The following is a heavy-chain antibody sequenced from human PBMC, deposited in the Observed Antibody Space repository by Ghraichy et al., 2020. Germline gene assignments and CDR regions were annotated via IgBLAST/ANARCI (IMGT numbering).Heavy chain of an antibody. J-gene: IGHJ6*02. CDR1: GFTFSTYA. CDR2: ISYDGSNK. Sequence: GGSLRLSCAASGFTFSTYAMHWVRQAPGKGLEWVAVISYDGSNKYYADSVKGRFTISRDNSKNTLYLQMNSLRAEDTAVYYCARDIKSSYWSYYYYAMDVWGHGTPVTVSS. V-gene: IGHV3-30-3*01. CDR3: ARDIKSSYWSYYYYAMDV. D-gene: IGHD6-13*01.